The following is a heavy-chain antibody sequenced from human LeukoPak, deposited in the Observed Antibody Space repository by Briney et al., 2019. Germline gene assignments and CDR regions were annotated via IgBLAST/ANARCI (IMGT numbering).Heavy chain of an antibody. J-gene: IGHJ3*02. V-gene: IGHV5-51*01. CDR2: IYPGDSDT. D-gene: IGHD3-22*01. Sequence: GESLKISCKGSGYSFTSYWIGWVRQMPGKGLEWMGIIYPGDSDTRYSPSFQGQVTISADKSISTAYLQWSSLKASDTAMYYCARGHYYYDSSGYYYHNAFDIWGQGTMVTVPS. CDR1: GYSFTSYW. CDR3: ARGHYYYDSSGYYYHNAFDI.